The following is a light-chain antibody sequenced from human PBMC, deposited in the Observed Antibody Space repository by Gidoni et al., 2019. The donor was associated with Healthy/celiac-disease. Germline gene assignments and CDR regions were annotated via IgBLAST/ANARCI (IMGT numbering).Light chain of an antibody. J-gene: IGKJ3*01. CDR2: AAS. V-gene: IGKV1-39*01. CDR1: QSISSY. Sequence: DIQMTQSPSSLSASVGDRVTITCRASQSISSYLNWYQQKQGKAPKLLIYAASSLQSGVPSRFSGSGSGTDFTLTISSLQPEDFATYYCQQSYSTRFTFGPXTKVDIK. CDR3: QQSYSTRFT.